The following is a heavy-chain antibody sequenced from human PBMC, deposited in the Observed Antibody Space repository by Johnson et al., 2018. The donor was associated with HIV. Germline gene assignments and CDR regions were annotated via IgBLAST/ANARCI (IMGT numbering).Heavy chain of an antibody. CDR2: ISYDGSNK. CDR3: AKDRVGATSPQAQNAFDI. J-gene: IGHJ3*02. D-gene: IGHD1-26*01. CDR1: GFTFSSYA. V-gene: IGHV3-30*04. Sequence: VQLVESGGGVVQPGRSLRLSCAASGFTFSSYAMHWVRQAPGKGLEWVAVISYDGSNKYYADSVKGRFTISRDNSKNTLYLQMNSLRAEDTAVYYCAKDRVGATSPQAQNAFDIWGQGTMVTVSS.